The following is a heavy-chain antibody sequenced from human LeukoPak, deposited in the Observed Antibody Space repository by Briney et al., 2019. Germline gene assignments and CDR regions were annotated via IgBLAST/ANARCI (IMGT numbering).Heavy chain of an antibody. CDR1: GGSFSGYY. V-gene: IGHV4-34*01. D-gene: IGHD2-15*01. CDR2: INHSGST. Sequence: PSETLSLTCAVYGGSFSGYYWSWIRQPPGKGLEWIGEINHSGSTNYNPSLKSRVTISVDTPKNQFSLKLSSVTAADTAVYYCARAGVVVVAATRYFDYWGQGTLVTVSS. CDR3: ARAGVVVVAATRYFDY. J-gene: IGHJ4*02.